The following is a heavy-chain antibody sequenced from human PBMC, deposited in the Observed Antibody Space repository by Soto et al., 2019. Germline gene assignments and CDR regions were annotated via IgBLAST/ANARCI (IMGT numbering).Heavy chain of an antibody. D-gene: IGHD3-10*01. CDR2: IDYSVST. CDR3: ASKKYYYGSGSYYYS. CDR1: GGSISSCDYY. V-gene: IGHV4-30-4*01. Sequence: SETLSLTCTVSGGSISSCDYYWSWIRQPPGKGLEWIVYIDYSVSTYYNPSLKSRVTISVDTSKNQFSLKLSFVTAAETAVYYCASKKYYYGSGSYYYSWGQGTMVTVSS. J-gene: IGHJ4*03.